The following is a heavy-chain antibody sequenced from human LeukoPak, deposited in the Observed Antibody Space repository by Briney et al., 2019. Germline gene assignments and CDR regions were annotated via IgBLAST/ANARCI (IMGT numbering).Heavy chain of an antibody. Sequence: PSETLSLTCTVSGGSISSSSYYWGWIRQPPGKGLEWIGSIYYSGSTYYNPSLKSRVTISVDTSKNQFSLKLSSVTAADTAVYYCARDEGGGYSYGSFDYWGQGTLVTVSS. V-gene: IGHV4-39*07. J-gene: IGHJ4*02. CDR3: ARDEGGGYSYGSFDY. CDR2: IYYSGST. CDR1: GGSISSSSYY. D-gene: IGHD5-18*01.